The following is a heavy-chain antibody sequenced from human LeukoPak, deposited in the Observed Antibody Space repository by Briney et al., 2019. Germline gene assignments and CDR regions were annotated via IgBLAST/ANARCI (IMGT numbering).Heavy chain of an antibody. V-gene: IGHV1-69*06. CDR1: GGTFSSYA. J-gene: IGHJ5*02. D-gene: IGHD2-15*01. CDR3: ARDLGYCSGGSCYNWFDP. CDR2: IIPIFGTA. Sequence: VASVKVSCKASGGTFSSYAISWVRQAPGQGLEWMGGIIPIFGTANYAQKFQGRVTITADKSTSTAYMELSSLGSEDTAVYYCARDLGYCSGGSCYNWFDPWGQGTLVTVSS.